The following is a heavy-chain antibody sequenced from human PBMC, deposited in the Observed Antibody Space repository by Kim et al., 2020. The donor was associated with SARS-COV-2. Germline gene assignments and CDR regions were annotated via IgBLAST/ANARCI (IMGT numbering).Heavy chain of an antibody. J-gene: IGHJ4*02. CDR3: ARSGNSIPFDY. V-gene: IGHV1-69*02. D-gene: IGHD2-21*02. Sequence: NHARTFPGRVTITADKSTSTAYMELGSLRSEDTAVYYCARSGNSIPFDYWGQGTLVTVSS.